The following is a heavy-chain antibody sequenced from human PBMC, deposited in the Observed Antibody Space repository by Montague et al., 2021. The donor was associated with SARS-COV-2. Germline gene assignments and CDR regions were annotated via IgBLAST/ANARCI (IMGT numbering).Heavy chain of an antibody. D-gene: IGHD2-15*01. CDR3: VKDMGCSGGSCYSGWKNYYGTDV. V-gene: IGHV3-9*01. J-gene: IGHJ6*02. CDR1: GFTFDDYA. CDR2: ISWNSGSR. Sequence: SLRLSCAASGFTFDDYAMHWVRQAPGKGLEWVSGISWNSGSRVYADSVKGRFTISRDNAKNSLYLQMSNLRADDTALYYCVKDMGCSGGSCYSGWKNYYGTDVWGQGTTVTVSS.